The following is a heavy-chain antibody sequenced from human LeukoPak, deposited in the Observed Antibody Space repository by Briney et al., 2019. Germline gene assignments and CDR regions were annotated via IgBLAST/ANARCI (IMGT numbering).Heavy chain of an antibody. CDR1: GGSISSYY. J-gene: IGHJ6*03. Sequence: SETLSLTCTVSGGSISSYYWSWIRQPPGKGLEWIGYIYYSGGTNYNPSLKSRVTISVDTSKNQFSLKLSSVTAADTAVYYCARAGPFYYYMDVWGKGTTVTVSS. V-gene: IGHV4-59*08. CDR3: ARAGPFYYYMDV. CDR2: IYYSGGT.